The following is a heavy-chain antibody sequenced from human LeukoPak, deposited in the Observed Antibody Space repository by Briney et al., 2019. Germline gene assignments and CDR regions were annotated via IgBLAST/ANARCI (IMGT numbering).Heavy chain of an antibody. D-gene: IGHD6-13*01. CDR1: GFTFTSRSA. Sequence: SVKVSCKASGFTFTSRSAVQWVRQARGQRLEWIGWIVVGSDNTNYAQKFQERVTITRDMSTSTAYMELSSLTSEDTAVHYCAAPYSSTWFDYWGQGTLVTVSS. J-gene: IGHJ4*02. CDR3: AAPYSSTWFDY. CDR2: IVVGSDNT. V-gene: IGHV1-58*01.